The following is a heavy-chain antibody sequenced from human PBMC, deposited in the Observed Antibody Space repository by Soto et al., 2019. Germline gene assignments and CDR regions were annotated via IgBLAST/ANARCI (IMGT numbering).Heavy chain of an antibody. Sequence: QVQLVQSGAEVKKPGSSVKVSCKASGGTFSSYAISWVRQAPGQGLEWMGGIIPIFGTANYAQKFQGRVTITADESTGTAYMELSSMRSEDTAVYYCARDGRRYCSGGSGYPYYFDYWGQGTLVTVSS. CDR1: GGTFSSYA. D-gene: IGHD2-15*01. CDR3: ARDGRRYCSGGSGYPYYFDY. J-gene: IGHJ4*02. V-gene: IGHV1-69*12. CDR2: IIPIFGTA.